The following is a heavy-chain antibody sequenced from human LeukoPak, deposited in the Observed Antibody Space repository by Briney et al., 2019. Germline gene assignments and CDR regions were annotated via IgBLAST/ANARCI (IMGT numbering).Heavy chain of an antibody. CDR2: IIPILGIA. CDR1: GGTFSSYA. D-gene: IGHD3-22*01. V-gene: IGHV1-69*04. Sequence: SVKVSCKASGGTFSSYAISWVRQAPGQGLEWMGRIIPILGIANYAQKFQGRVTITADKSTSTAYMELSSLRSEDTAVYYCARDTMYYPFPTMIVVPDAFDIWGQGTMVTVSS. CDR3: ARDTMYYPFPTMIVVPDAFDI. J-gene: IGHJ3*02.